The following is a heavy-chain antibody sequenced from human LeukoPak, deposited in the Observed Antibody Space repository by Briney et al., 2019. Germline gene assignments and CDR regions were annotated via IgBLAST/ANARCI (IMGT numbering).Heavy chain of an antibody. Sequence: PSETLSLTCAVYGGSFSGYYWSWIRQPPGKGLEWIGEINHSGSTNYNPSLKSRVTISVDTSKNQFSLKLSSVTAADTAVYYCARSLGDYDILTGYYYLGGLDYWGQGTLVTVSS. CDR1: GGSFSGYY. CDR3: ARSLGDYDILTGYYYLGGLDY. V-gene: IGHV4-34*01. J-gene: IGHJ4*02. CDR2: INHSGST. D-gene: IGHD3-9*01.